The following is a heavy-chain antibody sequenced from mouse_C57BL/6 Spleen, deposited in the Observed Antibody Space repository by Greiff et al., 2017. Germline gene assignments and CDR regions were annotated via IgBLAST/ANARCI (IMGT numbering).Heavy chain of an antibody. V-gene: IGHV1-15*01. CDR2: IDPETGGT. Sequence: QVQLKQSGAELVRPGASVTLSCKASGYTFTDYEMHWVKQTPVHGLEWIGAIDPETGGTAYNQKFKGKAILTADKSSSTAYMELRSLTSEDSAVYYCTRRGALLLRVGAMDYWGQGTSVTVSS. CDR1: GYTFTDYE. CDR3: TRRGALLLRVGAMDY. D-gene: IGHD1-1*01. J-gene: IGHJ4*01.